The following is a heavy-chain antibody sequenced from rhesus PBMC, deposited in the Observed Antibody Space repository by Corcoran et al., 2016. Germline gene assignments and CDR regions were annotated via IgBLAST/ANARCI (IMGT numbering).Heavy chain of an antibody. CDR1: GVLFSYHW. J-gene: IGHJ4*01. CDR2: IKNKADGGTA. CDR3: TRQRYSGYSHFDY. Sequence: EVQLVESGGGLVQPGGSPRLSCAASGVLFSYHWRRWVRQAPGKGLDWVGRIKNKADGGTAAYAESVKGRFTISRDDSKNTLYLQMNSLKTEDTAVYYCTRQRYSGYSHFDYWGQGVLVTVSS. D-gene: IGHD5-24*01. V-gene: IGHV3-16*02.